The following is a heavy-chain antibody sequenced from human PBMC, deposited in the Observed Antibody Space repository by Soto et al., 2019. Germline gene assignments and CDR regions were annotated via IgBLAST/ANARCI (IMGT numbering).Heavy chain of an antibody. CDR3: AKERVRDFDG. Sequence: VQLVESGGGLVRPGGSLRLSCAASGFTFDDHAMHWVRQAPGKGLEWISAITRNSVALDYADSVKGRFTISRDNAKNSLYLQMNSLRPEDTALYYCAKERVRDFDGWGQGTLVTVSS. J-gene: IGHJ4*02. V-gene: IGHV3-9*01. D-gene: IGHD3-9*01. CDR1: GFTFDDHA. CDR2: ITRNSVAL.